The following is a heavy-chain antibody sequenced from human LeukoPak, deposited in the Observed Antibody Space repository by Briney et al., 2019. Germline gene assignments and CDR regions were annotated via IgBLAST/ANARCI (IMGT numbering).Heavy chain of an antibody. D-gene: IGHD3-16*02. J-gene: IGHJ4*02. CDR1: GYSISSGYY. CDR2: IYHSGST. CDR3: ARDREYYDYVWGSYRYTVDY. Sequence: SETLSLTCTVSGYSISSGYYWGWIRQPPGKGLEWIGSIYHSGSTYYNPSLKSRVTISVDTSKNQFSLKLSSVTAADTAVYYCARDREYYDYVWGSYRYTVDYWGQGTLVTVSS. V-gene: IGHV4-38-2*02.